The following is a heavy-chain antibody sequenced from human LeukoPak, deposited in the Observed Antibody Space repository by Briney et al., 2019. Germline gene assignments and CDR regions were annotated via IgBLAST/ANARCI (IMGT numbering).Heavy chain of an antibody. V-gene: IGHV3-33*01. Sequence: GRSLRLSCAASGFTFSSYGMHWVRQAPGKGLEWVAVIRYDGSNKYYADSVKGRFTISRDNSKNTLYLQMNSLRAEDTAVYYCARGSGYSYEKYYYYGMDVWGQGTTVTVSS. CDR3: ARGSGYSYEKYYYYGMDV. CDR2: IRYDGSNK. D-gene: IGHD5-18*01. CDR1: GFTFSSYG. J-gene: IGHJ6*02.